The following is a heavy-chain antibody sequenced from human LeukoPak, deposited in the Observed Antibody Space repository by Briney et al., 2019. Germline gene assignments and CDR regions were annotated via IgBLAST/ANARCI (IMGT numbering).Heavy chain of an antibody. CDR2: IYYSGST. D-gene: IGHD5-18*01. CDR3: ARDQGYSYGADAFDI. J-gene: IGHJ3*02. Sequence: SETLSLACTVSGGSVSSGSYYWGWIRQPPGKGLEWIGYIYYSGSTNYNPSLKSRVTISVDTSKNQFSLKLSSVTAADTAVYYCARDQGYSYGADAFDIWGQGTMVTVSS. CDR1: GGSVSSGSYY. V-gene: IGHV4-61*01.